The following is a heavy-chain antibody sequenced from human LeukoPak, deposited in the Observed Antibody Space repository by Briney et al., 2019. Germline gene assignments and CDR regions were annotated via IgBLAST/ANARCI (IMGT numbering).Heavy chain of an antibody. J-gene: IGHJ4*02. CDR3: ITTTSFYGAKGF. Sequence: GGSLRLPCAASGFTFNNAWMSWVRQAPGKGLEWVGRVKAKIDAGTTDCAAPVKGRFTISRDDSKNTLYLQLNSLKTEDTGVYYCITTTSFYGAKGFWGQGTLVTVSS. CDR2: VKAKIDAGTT. V-gene: IGHV3-15*01. CDR1: GFTFNNAW. D-gene: IGHD4-17*01.